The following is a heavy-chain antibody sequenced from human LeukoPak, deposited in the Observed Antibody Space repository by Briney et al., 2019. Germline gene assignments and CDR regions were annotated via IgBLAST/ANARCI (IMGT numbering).Heavy chain of an antibody. J-gene: IGHJ6*02. CDR2: TIPIFGTA. D-gene: IGHD3-10*01. V-gene: IGHV1-69*13. CDR1: GGTYSSYA. CDR3: AREGYYGSGSYMDV. Sequence: ASALVSCKASGGTYSSYAISWVRQASGQWLEWMGGTIPIFGTANYAQKFQGRVTITADESTSTAYMELSSLRSEDTAVYYCAREGYYGSGSYMDVWGQGTTVTVSS.